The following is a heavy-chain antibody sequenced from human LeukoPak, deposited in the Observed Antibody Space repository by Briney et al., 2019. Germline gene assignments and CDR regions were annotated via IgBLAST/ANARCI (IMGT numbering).Heavy chain of an antibody. D-gene: IGHD3-3*01. J-gene: IGHJ6*03. CDR2: MNPNSGNT. CDR3: ARGRRFLEWLSAAYYYYMDV. CDR1: GSTFTSYD. V-gene: IGHV1-8*01. Sequence: ASVKVSCTASGSTFTSYDINWVRQATGQGLEWMGWMNPNSGNTGYAQKFQGRVTMTRTTSISTAYMELSSLRSEDTAVYYCARGRRFLEWLSAAYYYYMDVWGKGTTVTVSS.